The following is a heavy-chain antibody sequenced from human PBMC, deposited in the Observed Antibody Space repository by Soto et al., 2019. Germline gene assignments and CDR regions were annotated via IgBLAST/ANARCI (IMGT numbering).Heavy chain of an antibody. V-gene: IGHV1-8*01. CDR3: ARAYSSGWYGRLGYYYYGMDV. Sequence: QVQLVQSGAEVKKPGASVKVSCKASGYTFTSYDINWVRQATGQGLEWMGWMNPNSGNTGYAQKFQGRVTMTRNTSISTAYMELSSLRSEDTAVYYCARAYSSGWYGRLGYYYYGMDVWGQGTTVTVSS. D-gene: IGHD6-19*01. J-gene: IGHJ6*02. CDR2: MNPNSGNT. CDR1: GYTFTSYD.